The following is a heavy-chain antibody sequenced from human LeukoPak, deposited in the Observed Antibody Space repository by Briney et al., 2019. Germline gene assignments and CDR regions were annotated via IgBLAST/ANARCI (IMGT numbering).Heavy chain of an antibody. D-gene: IGHD6-13*01. CDR1: GYTLTELS. J-gene: IGHJ4*02. V-gene: IGHV1-24*01. CDR2: FDPEDGET. Sequence: ASVKVSCKVSGYTLTELSMHWVRQAPGKGLEWMGGFDPEDGETIYAQKFQGRVTMTEDTSTDTAYMELSSLRSEDTAVYYCATAQTPRRYSSSPLLGYWGQGTLVTVSS. CDR3: ATAQTPRRYSSSPLLGY.